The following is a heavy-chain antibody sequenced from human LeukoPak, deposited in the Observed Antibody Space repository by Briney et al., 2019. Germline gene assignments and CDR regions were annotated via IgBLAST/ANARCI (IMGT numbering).Heavy chain of an antibody. CDR1: GFTFSSYA. CDR2: ISYDGSNK. V-gene: IGHV3-30-3*01. D-gene: IGHD3-10*01. Sequence: PGGSLRLSCAASGFTFSSYAMHWVRQAPGKGLEWVAVISYDGSNKYYADSVKGRFTISRDNSKNTLYLQMNSLRAEDTAVYYCARNRGPPYYFDYWGQGTPVTVSS. J-gene: IGHJ4*02. CDR3: ARNRGPPYYFDY.